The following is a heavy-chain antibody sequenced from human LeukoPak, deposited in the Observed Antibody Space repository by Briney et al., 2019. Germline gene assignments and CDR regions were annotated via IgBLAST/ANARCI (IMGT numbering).Heavy chain of an antibody. V-gene: IGHV1-18*01. D-gene: IGHD3-10*01. Sequence: GASVKVSCKASGYTFTSYGISWVRQAPGQGLEWMGWISTYNGNTNYAQKLQGRVTVTTDTSTSTAYMELRSLRSDDTAVYYCARDLHRVVVRGVPHYYNYMDVWGKGTTVTISS. CDR2: ISTYNGNT. J-gene: IGHJ6*03. CDR3: ARDLHRVVVRGVPHYYNYMDV. CDR1: GYTFTSYG.